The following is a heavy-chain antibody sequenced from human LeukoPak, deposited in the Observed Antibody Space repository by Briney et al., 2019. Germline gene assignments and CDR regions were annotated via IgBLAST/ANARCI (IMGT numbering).Heavy chain of an antibody. J-gene: IGHJ4*02. CDR2: IHPNGDL. Sequence: ASVKVTCKASGYTFTGYYLHWVRHAPGQGLEWMGCIHPNGDLHYPQTFQGRVTMTRDTSITTAYMELSTLTSQDTAVYFCAIECSFDGKIVSKGFNYWGQGTPVTVSS. D-gene: IGHD2/OR15-2a*01. V-gene: IGHV1-2*02. CDR3: AIECSFDGKIVSKGFNY. CDR1: GYTFTGYY.